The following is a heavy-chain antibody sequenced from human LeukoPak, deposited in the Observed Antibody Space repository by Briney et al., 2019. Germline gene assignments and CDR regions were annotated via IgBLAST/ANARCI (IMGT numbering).Heavy chain of an antibody. J-gene: IGHJ6*03. V-gene: IGHV3-74*01. D-gene: IGHD3-3*01. CDR1: GFTFSGYW. CDR2: IDNGGSGT. CDR3: ARGGGWDTIFRVVQYMDV. Sequence: GGSLRLSGAASGFTFSGYWMHWVRQVPEKGLVLVSRIDNGGSGTTYADSVKGRFTVSRDNAKNTLYLQMNSLRAEDTAIYYCARGGGWDTIFRVVQYMDVWGKGTTVTVSS.